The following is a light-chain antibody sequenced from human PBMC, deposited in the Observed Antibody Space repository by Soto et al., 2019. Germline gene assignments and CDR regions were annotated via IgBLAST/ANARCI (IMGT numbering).Light chain of an antibody. CDR1: QSISSW. J-gene: IGKJ1*01. Sequence: DIQRTQSPSTLSASVGDRVVITCRASQSISSWLAWYQQKPGKAPNLLIYRASTLKSGVPSRFSGSGSGTEFTLTVSSLQPDDLATYYCQQYDNDSWTFGQGTKVEIK. V-gene: IGKV1-5*03. CDR3: QQYDNDSWT. CDR2: RAS.